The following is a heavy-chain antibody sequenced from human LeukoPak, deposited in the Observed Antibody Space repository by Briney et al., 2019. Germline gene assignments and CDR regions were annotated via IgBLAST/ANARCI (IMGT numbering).Heavy chain of an antibody. J-gene: IGHJ4*02. D-gene: IGHD1-26*01. CDR1: GFIISDYY. V-gene: IGHV3-11*01. CDR3: AIGWEGEQPVDY. Sequence: GGSLRLSCAASGFIISDYYMNWIRQVPGKGLEWVSHISGGGTTMYYADSVKGRFTISRDNSKNTLYLQMNSLRAEDTAVYYCAIGWEGEQPVDYWGQGTLVTVSS. CDR2: ISGGGTTM.